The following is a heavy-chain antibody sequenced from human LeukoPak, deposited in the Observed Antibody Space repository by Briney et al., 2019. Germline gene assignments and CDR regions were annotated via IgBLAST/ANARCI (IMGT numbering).Heavy chain of an antibody. J-gene: IGHJ6*03. V-gene: IGHV4-39*07. D-gene: IGHD3-10*01. Sequence: ETLSLTCTVSGGSISSSSYYWGWIRQPPGKGLEWIGSIYYSGSTYYNPSLKSRVTISVDTSKNQFSLKLSSVTAADTAVYYCARGRSSMVRGYYYYYMDVWGKGTTVTISS. CDR2: IYYSGST. CDR1: GGSISSSSYY. CDR3: ARGRSSMVRGYYYYYMDV.